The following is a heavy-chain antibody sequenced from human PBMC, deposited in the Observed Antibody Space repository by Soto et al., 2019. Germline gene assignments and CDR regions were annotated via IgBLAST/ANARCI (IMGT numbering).Heavy chain of an antibody. CDR2: IYPGDSDT. V-gene: IGHV5-51*01. CDR3: AKSTLGVDIVADKYYYGMDV. Sequence: GESLKISCEGSGYSFTNCWIAWVRQMPVKGLEWMGIIYPGDSDTRYSPSFQGQVTISADKSISTAYLQWTSLKSSDTAIYYCAKSTLGVDIVADKYYYGMDVWGQGTTVTVS. D-gene: IGHD5-12*01. CDR1: GYSFTNCW. J-gene: IGHJ6*02.